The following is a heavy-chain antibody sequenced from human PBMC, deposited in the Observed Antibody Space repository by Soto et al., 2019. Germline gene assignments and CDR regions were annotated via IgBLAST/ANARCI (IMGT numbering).Heavy chain of an antibody. CDR3: ARVKYAGSSSALDY. CDR1: GFRFSIYG. J-gene: IGHJ4*02. D-gene: IGHD1-26*01. Sequence: WWSLRLSCAACGFRFSIYGMNGVRQDPGKGLEWVSYISSGSNSIYYADSVKGRFTSSRDNAKNSLFLQMNSLRVEDTAVYFCARVKYAGSSSALDYWGQGALVTVSS. V-gene: IGHV3-48*01. CDR2: ISSGSNSI.